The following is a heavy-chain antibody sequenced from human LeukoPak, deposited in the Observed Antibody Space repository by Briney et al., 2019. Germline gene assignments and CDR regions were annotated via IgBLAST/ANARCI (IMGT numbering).Heavy chain of an antibody. CDR3: ARENLNYYGSGSYLY. V-gene: IGHV1-2*02. CDR2: INPESSAT. CDR1: GYPFSGYY. J-gene: IGHJ4*02. Sequence: ASVQVSCKASGYPFSGYYIHWVRQGPGQGLEWLGWINPESSATKYAQRFEGRVTLTRDTSVTTVHMELSGLRYDDSAVYYCARENLNYYGSGSYLYWGQGSQVTVSS. D-gene: IGHD3-10*01.